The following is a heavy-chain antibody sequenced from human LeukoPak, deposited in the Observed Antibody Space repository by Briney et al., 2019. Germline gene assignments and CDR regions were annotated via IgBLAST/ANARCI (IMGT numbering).Heavy chain of an antibody. Sequence: GRSLRLSCAASGFTSSSYAMHWVRQAPGKGLEWVAVISYDGSNKYYADSVKGRFTISRDNSKNTLYLQMNSLRAEDTAVYYCARAKVGYCSSTSCYEDGMDVWGQGTTVTVSS. CDR3: ARAKVGYCSSTSCYEDGMDV. CDR1: GFTSSSYA. V-gene: IGHV3-30-3*01. D-gene: IGHD2-2*01. CDR2: ISYDGSNK. J-gene: IGHJ6*02.